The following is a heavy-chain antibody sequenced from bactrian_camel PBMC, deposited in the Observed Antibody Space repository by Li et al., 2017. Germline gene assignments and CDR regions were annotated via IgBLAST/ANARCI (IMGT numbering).Heavy chain of an antibody. V-gene: IGHV3S40*01. CDR1: GYTYSSYC. D-gene: IGHD6*01. CDR2: ISTGVGST. Sequence: VQLVESGGDLVQAGGSLRLSCVASGYTYSSYCMGWFRQIPDKERQGVAAISTGVGSTYYADSVKGRFTISHDIAKNTVYLQMDSLKPEDTAMYYGAANYGACSKWFAGYEYGYWGQGTQVTVS. CDR3: AANYGACSKWFAGYEYGY. J-gene: IGHJ4*01.